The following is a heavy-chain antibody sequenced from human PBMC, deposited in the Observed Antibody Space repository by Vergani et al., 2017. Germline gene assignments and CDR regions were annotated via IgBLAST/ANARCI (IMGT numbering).Heavy chain of an antibody. J-gene: IGHJ5*02. V-gene: IGHV4-39*01. Sequence: QLQLQESGPGLVKPSETLSLTCTVSRGSISSSSYYWSWIRQPAGKGLEWIGSIYYSGSTYYNPSLKSRVTISVDTSKNQFSLKLSSVTAADTAVYYCARHSRYCSSTSCYKVDWFDPWGQGTLVTVSS. CDR1: RGSISSSSYY. CDR2: IYYSGST. CDR3: ARHSRYCSSTSCYKVDWFDP. D-gene: IGHD2-2*02.